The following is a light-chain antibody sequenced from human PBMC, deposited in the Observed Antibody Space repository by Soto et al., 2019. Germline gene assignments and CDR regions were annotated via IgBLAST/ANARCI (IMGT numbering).Light chain of an antibody. J-gene: IGKJ1*01. CDR3: QQSFSTPWT. Sequence: DIQLTQSPSSLSASVGDRVTITCRTSQSVRTYLNWYQQKPGKATNLLIYSVSNLQSGVPSRFSGSGSGTDFTLTITSLQPEDFATSYCQQSFSTPWTFGQGTKVEL. CDR2: SVS. CDR1: QSVRTY. V-gene: IGKV1-39*01.